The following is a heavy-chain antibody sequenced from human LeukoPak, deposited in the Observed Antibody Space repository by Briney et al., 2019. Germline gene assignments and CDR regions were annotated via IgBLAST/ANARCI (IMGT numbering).Heavy chain of an antibody. CDR2: INSDGSST. V-gene: IGHV3-74*01. CDR3: ARERGPFNI. J-gene: IGHJ3*02. D-gene: IGHD3-10*01. Sequence: GGSLRLSCSASGFTFTNYWMHWVRQAPGKGLVWVSRINSDGSSTNYADSVKGRFTIFRDNANNALYLQMNSLRAEDTAVYYCARERGPFNIWGQGTMVTVSS. CDR1: GFTFTNYW.